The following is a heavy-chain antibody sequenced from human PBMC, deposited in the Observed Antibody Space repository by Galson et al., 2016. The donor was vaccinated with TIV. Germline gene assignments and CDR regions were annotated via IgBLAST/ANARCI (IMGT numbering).Heavy chain of an antibody. CDR3: ARTRSAAAGGLDF. J-gene: IGHJ4*02. D-gene: IGHD6-13*01. CDR1: GFSLGTSGMC. CDR2: IDWDDDK. V-gene: IGHV2-70*11. Sequence: PALVKPTQTLTLTCTFSGFSLGTSGMCVSWVRQPPGKALEWLARIDWDDDKYYRTSLKTRLTISKDTSKNKVVLMVTDVDPMDTATYFCARTRSAAAGGLDFWGQGTLVTVSS.